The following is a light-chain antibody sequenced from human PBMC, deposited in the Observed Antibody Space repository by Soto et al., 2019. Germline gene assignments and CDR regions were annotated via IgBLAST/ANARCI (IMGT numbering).Light chain of an antibody. J-gene: IGKJ1*01. CDR1: QSISTY. Sequence: DIQMTQSPSSLSASVGDRVTISCRASQSISTYLNWYQQKPGTAPKLLIYRASSVKSGVPPRFSGSGSGRDFTLTISRLRPEDIATYFCQHSYSSPPWTFGQGTKVEVK. CDR2: RAS. CDR3: QHSYSSPPWT. V-gene: IGKV1-39*01.